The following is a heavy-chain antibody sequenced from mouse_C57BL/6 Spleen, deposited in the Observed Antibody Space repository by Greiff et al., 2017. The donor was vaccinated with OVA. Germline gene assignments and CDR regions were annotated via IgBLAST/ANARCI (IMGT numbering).Heavy chain of an antibody. Sequence: EVQLQESGGDLVKPGGSLKLSCAASGFTFSSYGMSWVRQTPDKRLEWVATISSGGSYTYYPDSVKGRFTISRDNAKNTLYLQMSSLKAEDTAMYYCARFYDYGLYAMDYWGQGTSVTVSS. CDR3: ARFYDYGLYAMDY. V-gene: IGHV5-6*01. CDR1: GFTFSSYG. D-gene: IGHD2-4*01. J-gene: IGHJ4*01. CDR2: ISSGGSYT.